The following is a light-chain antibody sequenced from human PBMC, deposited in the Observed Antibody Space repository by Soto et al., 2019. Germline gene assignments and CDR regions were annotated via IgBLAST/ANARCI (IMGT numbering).Light chain of an antibody. CDR1: QSISSY. CDR3: QQSYTTPLT. CDR2: AAS. V-gene: IGKV1-39*01. Sequence: DIQMTQSPYSLSASVGDRVTITCRASQSISSYLNWYQQKPGKAPELLIYAASRLQSGVPSRFSGSGSGTEFTLTISSLQPEDFATYYCQQSYTTPLTFGGGTKVEIK. J-gene: IGKJ4*01.